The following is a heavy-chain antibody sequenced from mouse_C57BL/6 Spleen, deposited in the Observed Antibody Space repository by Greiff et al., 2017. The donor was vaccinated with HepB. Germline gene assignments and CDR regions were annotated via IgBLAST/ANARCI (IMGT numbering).Heavy chain of an antibody. CDR2: ILPGSGST. D-gene: IGHD3-2*02. CDR1: GYTFTDYW. CDR3: ARTSSGYSWFVY. Sequence: VQLQQSGAELMKPGASVKLSCKATGYTFTDYWIEWVKQRPGHGLEWIGEILPGSGSTTYNEKFKGKATFSADTSSNTAYMQLSSLTNEDSAIYYCARTSSGYSWFVYWGQGTLVTVSA. V-gene: IGHV1-9*01. J-gene: IGHJ3*01.